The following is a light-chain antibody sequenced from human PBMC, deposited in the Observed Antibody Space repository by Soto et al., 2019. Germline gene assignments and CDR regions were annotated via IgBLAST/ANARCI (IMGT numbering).Light chain of an antibody. CDR2: EVS. V-gene: IGLV2-14*01. CDR1: SSDVGGYNY. CDR3: SSYTTSSTPVV. Sequence: QSVLTQPASVSGSPGQSITISCTGTSSDVGGYNYVSWYQQHPGKGPKLMIYEVSNRPSGVSNRFSGSKSGNTASLTISGVQAEDEADYYCSSYTTSSTPVVFGGGTKLTVL. J-gene: IGLJ2*01.